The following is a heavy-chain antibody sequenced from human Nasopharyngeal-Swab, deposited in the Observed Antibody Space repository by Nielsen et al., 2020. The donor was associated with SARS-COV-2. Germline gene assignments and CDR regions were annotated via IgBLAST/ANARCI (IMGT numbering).Heavy chain of an antibody. D-gene: IGHD4-17*01. CDR2: INPKGGST. Sequence: WVRQAPRQGLEWMGIINPKGGSTNYAQKFLGRITMTRDTPTTTVYMELSSLRSEDTAVYYCARDIGDYRSFAYWGQGTLVTVSS. V-gene: IGHV1-46*01. CDR3: ARDIGDYRSFAY. J-gene: IGHJ4*02.